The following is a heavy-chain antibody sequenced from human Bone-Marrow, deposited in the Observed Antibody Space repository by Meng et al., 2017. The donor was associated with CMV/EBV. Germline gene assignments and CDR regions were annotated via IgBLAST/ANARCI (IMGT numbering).Heavy chain of an antibody. V-gene: IGHV3-21*01. Sequence: GESLKISCVASGFTFSGYSMNWVRQTPGKGLEWVSSITSRSSNTYYSDSVKGRFTISRDNAKNSLYLQMNSLRDEDTAVYYCAKLLSIAAPIGDYYFDYWGQGTLVTVSS. CDR3: AKLLSIAAPIGDYYFDY. J-gene: IGHJ4*02. CDR1: GFTFSGYS. D-gene: IGHD6-13*01. CDR2: ITSRSSNT.